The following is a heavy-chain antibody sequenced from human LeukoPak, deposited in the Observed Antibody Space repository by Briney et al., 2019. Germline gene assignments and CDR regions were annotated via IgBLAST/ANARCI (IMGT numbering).Heavy chain of an antibody. CDR2: ISGSGGST. J-gene: IGHJ4*02. CDR1: GFTFNSYA. Sequence: PGGSLRLSCAASGFTFNSYAMSWVRQAPGKGLEWVSAISGSGGSTYYADSVKGRFTISRDNSKNTLYLQMNSLRAEDTAVYYCAKHSPHRIYSGPRGTWGQGTLVTVSS. D-gene: IGHD5-12*01. CDR3: AKHSPHRIYSGPRGT. V-gene: IGHV3-23*01.